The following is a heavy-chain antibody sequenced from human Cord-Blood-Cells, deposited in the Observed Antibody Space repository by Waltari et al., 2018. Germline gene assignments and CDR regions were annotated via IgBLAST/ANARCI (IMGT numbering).Heavy chain of an antibody. Sequence: QVQLVQSGAEVKKPGSSVTVYCKASGGTFRSYAISWVRQAAGQGLEWMGGIIPIFGTANYAQKFQGRVTITADESTSTAYMELSSLRSEDTAVYYCARAERGLAAGDAFDIWGQGTMVTVSS. V-gene: IGHV1-69*12. CDR1: GGTFRSYA. CDR2: IIPIFGTA. CDR3: ARAERGLAAGDAFDI. J-gene: IGHJ3*02. D-gene: IGHD3-10*01.